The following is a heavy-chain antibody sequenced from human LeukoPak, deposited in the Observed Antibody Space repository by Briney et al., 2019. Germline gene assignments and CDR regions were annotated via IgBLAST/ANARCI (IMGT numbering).Heavy chain of an antibody. CDR1: GFTLGDYA. CDR3: TRMNYYYGMDV. Sequence: PGGSLRLSCTASGFTLGDYAMSWVRQAPGKGLEWVGFIRSKAYGGTTEYAASVKGRFTISRDDSKSIACLQMNSLKTEDTAVYYCTRMNYYYGMDVWGQGTTVTVSS. J-gene: IGHJ6*02. CDR2: IRSKAYGGTT. V-gene: IGHV3-49*04.